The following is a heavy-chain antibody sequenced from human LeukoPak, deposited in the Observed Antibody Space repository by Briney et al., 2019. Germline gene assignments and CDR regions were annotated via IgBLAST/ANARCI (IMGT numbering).Heavy chain of an antibody. CDR1: GFTFSDYY. V-gene: IGHV3-11*04. CDR3: TRVRDGYNPAFDY. Sequence: GGSLRLSCAASGFTFSDYYMSWIRQAPGKGLEWASYISSSGSTIYYADSVKGRFTISRDNAKNSLYLQMNSLRAEDTAVYYCTRVRDGYNPAFDYWGQGTPVTVSS. CDR2: ISSSGSTI. J-gene: IGHJ4*02. D-gene: IGHD5-24*01.